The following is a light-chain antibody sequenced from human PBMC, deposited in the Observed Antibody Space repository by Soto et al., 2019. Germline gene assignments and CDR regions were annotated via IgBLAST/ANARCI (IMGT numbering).Light chain of an antibody. CDR2: DAS. J-gene: IGKJ2*01. CDR1: QSVSSY. Sequence: EIVLTQSPATLSLSPGEIATLSCRASQSVSSYLAWYQQKPGQAPRLLIYDASHRATGIPARFSGSGSGTDFTLTISSLEPEDFAVYYCQQRSNWPGTFGQGTKLEIK. V-gene: IGKV3-11*01. CDR3: QQRSNWPGT.